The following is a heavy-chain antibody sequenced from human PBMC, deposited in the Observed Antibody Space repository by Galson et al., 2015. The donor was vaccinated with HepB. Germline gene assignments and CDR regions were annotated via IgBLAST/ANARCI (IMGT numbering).Heavy chain of an antibody. D-gene: IGHD6-13*01. Sequence: SLRLSCAASGFTFSSYGMHWVRQAPGKGLEWVAVISYDGSNKYYADSVKGRFTISRDNSKNTLYLQMNSLRAEDMAVYYCAKDIGDDLFIAAAGTGIYWGQGTLVTVSS. CDR1: GFTFSSYG. CDR2: ISYDGSNK. J-gene: IGHJ4*02. V-gene: IGHV3-30*18. CDR3: AKDIGDDLFIAAAGTGIY.